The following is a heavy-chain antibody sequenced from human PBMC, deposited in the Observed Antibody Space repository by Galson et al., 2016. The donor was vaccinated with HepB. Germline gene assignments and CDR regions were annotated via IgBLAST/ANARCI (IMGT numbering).Heavy chain of an antibody. CDR2: ISGSGGST. CDR3: ARGATGGSSSSRGWDNWFDP. D-gene: IGHD6-6*01. Sequence: SLRLSCAASGFTLSVYAMTWVRQAPGKGLAWVSSISGSGGSTYYANSVKGRFTISKDDSKNTLYLQMNSLRAEYTALYYCARGATGGSSSSRGWDNWFDPWGQGTQVTVSS. CDR1: GFTLSVYA. V-gene: IGHV3-23*01. J-gene: IGHJ5*02.